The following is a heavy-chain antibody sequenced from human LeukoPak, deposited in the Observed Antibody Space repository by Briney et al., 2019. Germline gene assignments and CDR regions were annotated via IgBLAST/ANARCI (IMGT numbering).Heavy chain of an antibody. CDR3: ARHTSSGTGYYFDY. V-gene: IGHV4-39*01. J-gene: IGHJ4*02. Sequence: PSETLSLSCTVSGGSISSSSYYWGWIRQPPGKGLEWIGSIYYSGSTYYNPSLKGRVTISVDTSKNQFSLKLSPVTAADTAVYYCARHTSSGTGYYFDYWGQGTLVTVSS. D-gene: IGHD3-22*01. CDR2: IYYSGST. CDR1: GGSISSSSYY.